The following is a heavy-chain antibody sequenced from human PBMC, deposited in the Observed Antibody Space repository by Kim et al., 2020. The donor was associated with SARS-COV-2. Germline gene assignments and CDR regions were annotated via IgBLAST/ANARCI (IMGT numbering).Heavy chain of an antibody. D-gene: IGHD2-2*01. J-gene: IGHJ4*02. CDR3: ARVPPAADKPFDY. V-gene: IGHV4-59*13. CDR2: IYYSGST. Sequence: SETLSLTCTVSGGSISSYYWSWIRQPPGKGLEWIGYIYYSGSTNYNPSLKSRVTISVDTSKNQFSLKLSSVTAADTAVYYCARVPPAADKPFDYWGQGTLVTVSS. CDR1: GGSISSYY.